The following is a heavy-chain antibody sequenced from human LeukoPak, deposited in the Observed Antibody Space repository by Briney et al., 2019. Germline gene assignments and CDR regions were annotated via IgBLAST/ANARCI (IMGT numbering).Heavy chain of an antibody. Sequence: SETLSLTGTVSGGSISSYYWSWIRQPPGKVLEWIGYIYYSGSTNYNPSLKSRVTISVDTSKNQFSLKLSSVTAADTAVYYCARESSSSWYFGYMDVWGKGTTVTISS. CDR3: ARESSSSWYFGYMDV. V-gene: IGHV4-59*01. D-gene: IGHD6-13*01. CDR2: IYYSGST. J-gene: IGHJ6*03. CDR1: GGSISSYY.